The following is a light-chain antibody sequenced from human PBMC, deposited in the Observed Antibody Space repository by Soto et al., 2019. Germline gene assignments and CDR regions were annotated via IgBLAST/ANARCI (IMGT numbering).Light chain of an antibody. Sequence: EIVLTQSPGTLSLSPGERATLSCRASQSVSSRYLAWHQQKPGQAPRLLIYGASSRATGIPDRFSGSGSGTDFTLTISRLKPEDFAVYFCQQYNNSPEYTFGQGTKLEIK. V-gene: IGKV3-20*01. CDR3: QQYNNSPEYT. CDR1: QSVSSRY. J-gene: IGKJ2*01. CDR2: GAS.